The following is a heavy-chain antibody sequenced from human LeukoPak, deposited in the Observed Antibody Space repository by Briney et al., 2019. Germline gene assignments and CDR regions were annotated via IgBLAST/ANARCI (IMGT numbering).Heavy chain of an antibody. CDR3: AKDFYSSGWSRRPNFDY. J-gene: IGHJ4*02. CDR2: ISGRDGST. V-gene: IGHV3-23*01. CDR1: GFTFRSHA. Sequence: GGSLRLPCAASGFTFRSHAMSWVRQAAGKGLEWVSAISGRDGSTYYADSVKGRFTISSDNSKNTLYLQMNSLRAEDTAVYYCAKDFYSSGWSRRPNFDYWGQGTLVTVSS. D-gene: IGHD6-19*01.